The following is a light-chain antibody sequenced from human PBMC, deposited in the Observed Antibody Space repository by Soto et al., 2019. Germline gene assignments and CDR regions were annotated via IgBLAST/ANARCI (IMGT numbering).Light chain of an antibody. V-gene: IGLV2-14*01. CDR1: SSGVGGYNY. CDR2: EVS. J-gene: IGLJ1*01. CDR3: ISYTSSSTSYV. Sequence: QSALTQPASVSGSPGQSITISCTGTSSGVGGYNYVAWYQQHPGKVPRLMIYEVSNRPSGVSNRFSGSKSGSTASLTISGLQAEDEADYYCISYTSSSTSYVFGTGTKVTVL.